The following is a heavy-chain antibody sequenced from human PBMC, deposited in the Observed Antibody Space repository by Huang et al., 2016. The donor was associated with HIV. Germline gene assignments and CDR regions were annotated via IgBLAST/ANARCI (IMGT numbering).Heavy chain of an antibody. V-gene: IGHV3-7*01. CDR3: ARGFRAKPGDY. CDR1: GFTFRSYW. J-gene: IGHJ4*02. CDR2: INPDGSER. Sequence: EVQLVESGGGLVQPGRSLRLSCAASGFTFRSYWMNWVRQTPGRGLGWVANINPDGSERHYGDSVRGRFTISRDNANNSLSLQLNGLKAEDSAVYYCARGFRAKPGDYWGQGTLAIVSS.